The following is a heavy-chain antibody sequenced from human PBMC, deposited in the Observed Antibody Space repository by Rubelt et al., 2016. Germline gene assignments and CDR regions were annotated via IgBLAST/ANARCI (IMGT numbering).Heavy chain of an antibody. CDR2: IYSGGST. J-gene: IGHJ6*02. D-gene: IGHD1-7*01. V-gene: IGHV3-53*01. CDR3: ARGRELYYYGMDV. CDR1: GFTVSSNY. Sequence: SGFTVSSNYMSWVRQAPGKGLEWVSVIYSGGSTNYADSVKGRFTISRDNSKNTLYLQMNSLRAEDTAVYYCARGRELYYYGMDVWGQGTTVTVSS.